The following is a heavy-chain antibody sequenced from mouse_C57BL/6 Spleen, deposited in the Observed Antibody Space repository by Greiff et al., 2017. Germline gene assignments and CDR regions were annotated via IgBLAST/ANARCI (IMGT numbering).Heavy chain of an antibody. J-gene: IGHJ3*01. CDR2: IYPGDGDT. Sequence: VQLQQSGAELVKPGASVKISCKASGYAFSSYWMNWVKQRPGKGLEWIGQIYPGDGDTNYNGKFKGKATLTADKSSSTAYMQLSSLTSEDSAVYFCARGDDYAGGSFAYWGQGTLVTVSA. CDR3: ARGDDYAGGSFAY. D-gene: IGHD2-4*01. CDR1: GYAFSSYW. V-gene: IGHV1-80*01.